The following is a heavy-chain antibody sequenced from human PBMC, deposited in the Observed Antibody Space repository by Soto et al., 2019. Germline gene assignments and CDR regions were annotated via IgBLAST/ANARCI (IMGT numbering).Heavy chain of an antibody. CDR3: ARAPSEGRVGNWFES. Sequence: EVQLVESGGGLVKPGGSLRLSSAASGFTFSRYGMNWLRQAPGKGLEWVASISSSTSYVYYADSVKGRFSTSRDNAKNIVYLEMYALRTEDTAVHNCARAPSEGRVGNWFESWGQGTLVTVSS. J-gene: IGHJ5*01. V-gene: IGHV3-21*06. CDR1: GFTFSRYG. D-gene: IGHD2-2*01. CDR2: ISSSTSYV.